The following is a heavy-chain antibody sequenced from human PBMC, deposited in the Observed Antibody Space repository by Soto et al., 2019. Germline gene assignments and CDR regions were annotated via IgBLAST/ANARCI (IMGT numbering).Heavy chain of an antibody. CDR1: GFTFSSYA. CDR2: ISGSGGST. V-gene: IGHV3-23*01. D-gene: IGHD3-22*01. J-gene: IGHJ4*02. Sequence: GGSLRLSCAASGFTFSSYAMSWVRQAPGKGLEWVSAISGSGGSTYYADSVKGRFTISRDNSKNTLYLQMNSLRAEDTAVYYCAKAFRYYDSSGYPGPFDDSGQGTLVTVSS. CDR3: AKAFRYYDSSGYPGPFDD.